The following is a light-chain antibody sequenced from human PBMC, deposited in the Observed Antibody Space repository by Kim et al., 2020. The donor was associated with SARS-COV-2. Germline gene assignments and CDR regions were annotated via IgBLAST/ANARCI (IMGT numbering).Light chain of an antibody. Sequence: LSSVGTSTLSCRGSQSVDGPFLAGYQHKPGQAPGLLIYRTSDRARGIPERFSGSGSGTDFSLTISRLEPEDFAVYFCHQCGSLPDTFGQGTKLEI. J-gene: IGKJ2*01. CDR3: HQCGSLPDT. CDR2: RTS. CDR1: QSVDGPF. V-gene: IGKV3-20*01.